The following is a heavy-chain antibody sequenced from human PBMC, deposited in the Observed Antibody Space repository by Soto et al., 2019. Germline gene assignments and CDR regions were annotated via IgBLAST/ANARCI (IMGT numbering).Heavy chain of an antibody. CDR2: IYYSGST. D-gene: IGHD6-19*01. CDR1: GGSVSNDSFF. CDR3: ARGTEDSSGWTFDY. Sequence: SETLSLTCAVSGGSVSNDSFFWSWIRQPPGKGLEWIGYIYYSGSTNYNPSLKSRVTISVDTSKNHFSLKLSSVTAADTAVYYCARGTEDSSGWTFDYWGQGTLVTVSS. V-gene: IGHV4-61*03. J-gene: IGHJ4*02.